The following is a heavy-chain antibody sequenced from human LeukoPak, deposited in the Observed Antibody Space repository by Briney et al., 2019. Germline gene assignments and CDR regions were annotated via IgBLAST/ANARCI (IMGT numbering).Heavy chain of an antibody. V-gene: IGHV3-23*01. CDR2: ISGSGGST. D-gene: IGHD3-16*02. J-gene: IGHJ3*02. Sequence: PGGSLRLSCAASGFTFSSYAMSWVRQAPGKGLEWVSAISGSGGSTYYADSVKGRFTISRDNSKNTLYLQMNSLRAEDTAVYYCAKDAYDYVWGSYRPRHAFDIWGQGTMVTVSS. CDR3: AKDAYDYVWGSYRPRHAFDI. CDR1: GFTFSSYA.